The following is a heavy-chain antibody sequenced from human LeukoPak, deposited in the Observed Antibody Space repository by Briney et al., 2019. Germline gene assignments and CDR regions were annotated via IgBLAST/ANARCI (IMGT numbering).Heavy chain of an antibody. Sequence: ASVTVSCKASGYTFTSYYMHWVRQAPGQGLEWMGISNPSGGSTTYAQKLQGRVTMTRDTSTSTVYMELSSLRSEDTAVYYCARGGSSWNGFVGYWGQGTLVTVSS. CDR3: ARGGSSWNGFVGY. CDR1: GYTFTSYY. CDR2: SNPSGGST. J-gene: IGHJ4*02. V-gene: IGHV1-46*01. D-gene: IGHD6-13*01.